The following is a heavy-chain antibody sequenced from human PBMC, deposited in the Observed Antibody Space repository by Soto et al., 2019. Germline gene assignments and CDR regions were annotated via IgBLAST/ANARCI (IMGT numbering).Heavy chain of an antibody. D-gene: IGHD2-15*01. V-gene: IGHV3-23*01. Sequence: EVQLLESGGGLVQPGESLRLSCAASGFTFSTSGMTWVRQAPGKGLEWVSGISGRGSATYYADSVKGRFTISRDDSKNTMYLHMNSLSGEDTALYYCAKDPSPVVVVASAFDFWGQGTMVTVSS. CDR2: ISGRGSAT. CDR1: GFTFSTSG. J-gene: IGHJ3*01. CDR3: AKDPSPVVVVASAFDF.